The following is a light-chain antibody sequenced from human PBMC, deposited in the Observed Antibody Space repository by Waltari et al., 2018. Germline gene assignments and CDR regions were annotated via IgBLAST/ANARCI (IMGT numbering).Light chain of an antibody. Sequence: QSALTQPASVSGSPGQSITISCTGTSSNIGSYNMSSWYQHHPGQAPKVLLYEDDKSPSGIFNLYSASKSGNMPSMTSCGLQAEDEADYYCGSYLGGNTWVFGGGTRLTV. CDR2: EDD. V-gene: IGLV2-23*01. J-gene: IGLJ3*02. CDR3: GSYLGGNTWV. CDR1: SSNIGSYNM.